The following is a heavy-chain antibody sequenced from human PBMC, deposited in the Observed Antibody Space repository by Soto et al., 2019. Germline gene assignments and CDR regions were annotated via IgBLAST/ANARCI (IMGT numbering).Heavy chain of an antibody. V-gene: IGHV4-59*01. CDR2: IYYSGST. CDR3: ARVPGGSYYYGLGV. D-gene: IGHD2-15*01. J-gene: IGHJ6*04. CDR1: NGCICSCY. Sequence: SLMLSETRSVGNGCICSCYWSRIKQPQGKGLEWIGYIYYSGSTNYNPSLKSRVTISVDTSKNQFSLKLSSVTAADTAVYYCARVPGGSYYYGLGVWGKGTTVTVSS.